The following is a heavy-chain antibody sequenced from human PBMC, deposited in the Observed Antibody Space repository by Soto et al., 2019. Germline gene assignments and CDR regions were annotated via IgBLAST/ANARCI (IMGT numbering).Heavy chain of an antibody. J-gene: IGHJ5*02. Sequence: WWSLRLSCSASVFTFSSDAMTWVRQAPGKGLEWVSAISGSGGSTYYADSVKGRFTISRDNSKDTLYLQMNSLRAKDTAVCSCAKDYSSGRYSGWFDPWGEGTLVTVSS. CDR1: VFTFSSDA. CDR3: AKDYSSGRYSGWFDP. V-gene: IGHV3-23*01. D-gene: IGHD6-19*01. CDR2: ISGSGGST.